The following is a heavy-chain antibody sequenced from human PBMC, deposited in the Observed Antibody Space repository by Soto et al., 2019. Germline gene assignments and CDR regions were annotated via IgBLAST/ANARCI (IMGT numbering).Heavy chain of an antibody. Sequence: ETLSLTCTVSGGSISSYYWIWIRQPPGKGLEWIGYISYSGSTNYNPSLKSRPTISVDTSKNQFSLKLRSVTAADTAVYDCASASADGDYALDYWGQGTLVTVSS. CDR1: GGSISSYY. CDR2: ISYSGST. V-gene: IGHV4-59*01. CDR3: ASASADGDYALDY. J-gene: IGHJ4*02. D-gene: IGHD4-17*01.